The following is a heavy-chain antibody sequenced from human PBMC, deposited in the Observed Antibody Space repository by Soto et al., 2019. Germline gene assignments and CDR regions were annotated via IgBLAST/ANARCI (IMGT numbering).Heavy chain of an antibody. J-gene: IGHJ6*03. V-gene: IGHV1-2*04. CDR1: GYTFTGYF. CDR3: ARGLPYHYYYYMDV. Sequence: GASVKVSCKASGYTFTGYFMHWGRHAPGQGLEWMGWINPNSGGTNYAQKFQGWVTMTRDTSISTAYMELSRLRSDDTAVYYCARGLPYHYYYYMDVWGKGTTVTVSS. CDR2: INPNSGGT.